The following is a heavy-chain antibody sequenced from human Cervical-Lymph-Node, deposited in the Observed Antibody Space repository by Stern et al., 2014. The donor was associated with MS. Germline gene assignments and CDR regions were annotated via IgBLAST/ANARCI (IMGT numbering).Heavy chain of an antibody. CDR2: ISPKSGSS. V-gene: IGHV1-2*02. CDR1: GYTFIDYY. J-gene: IGHJ4*02. Sequence: VQLVESGAEVKKPGASVKVSCTPSGYTFIDYYVHWLRQAPGEGPEWMGWISPKSGSSNFAQKFQDRVAMTRDTSTNTVFMELSSLRSDDTAVYYCARGINIFGANYFDFWGQGTLVTVSS. D-gene: IGHD3-3*02. CDR3: ARGINIFGANYFDF.